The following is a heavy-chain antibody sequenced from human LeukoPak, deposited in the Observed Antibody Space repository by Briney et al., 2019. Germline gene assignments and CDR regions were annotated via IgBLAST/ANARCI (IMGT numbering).Heavy chain of an antibody. CDR1: GGSISSYY. D-gene: IGHD4-11*01. J-gene: IGHJ6*02. CDR3: ARDRIAVTTDYGMDV. V-gene: IGHV4-59*01. Sequence: SETLSLTCTVSGGSISSYYWSWIRQPPGKGLEWIGYIYYSGSTNYNPSLKSRVTISVDTSKNQLSLKLSSVTAADTAVYYCARDRIAVTTDYGMDVWGQGTTVTVSS. CDR2: IYYSGST.